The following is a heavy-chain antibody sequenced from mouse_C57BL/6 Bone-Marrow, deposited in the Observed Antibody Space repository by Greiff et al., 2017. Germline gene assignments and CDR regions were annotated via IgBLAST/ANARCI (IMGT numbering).Heavy chain of an antibody. Sequence: QVQLQQPGAELVKPGASVKLSCKASGYTFTSYWMQWVKQRPGQGLEWIGEIDPSDSYTNYNQKFKGKATLTVDTSSSTAYMQLSSLTSEDSAVYYCARDGGHWYFDVWGTGTTVPVSS. J-gene: IGHJ1*03. D-gene: IGHD2-3*01. CDR2: IDPSDSYT. V-gene: IGHV1-50*01. CDR1: GYTFTSYW. CDR3: ARDGGHWYFDV.